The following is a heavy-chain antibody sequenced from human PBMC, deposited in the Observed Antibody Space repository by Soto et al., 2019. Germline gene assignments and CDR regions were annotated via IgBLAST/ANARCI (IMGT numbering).Heavy chain of an antibody. J-gene: IGHJ5*02. V-gene: IGHV1-3*01. D-gene: IGHD2-2*01. Sequence: ASVKVSCKASGYTFTSYAMHWVRQAPGQRLEWMGWINAGNGNTKYSQKFQGRVTITRDTSASTAYMELSSLRSEDTAVYYCARGYSRRELVVPAAMHAETYNWFDPWGQGTLVTVSS. CDR1: GYTFTSYA. CDR3: ARGYSRRELVVPAAMHAETYNWFDP. CDR2: INAGNGNT.